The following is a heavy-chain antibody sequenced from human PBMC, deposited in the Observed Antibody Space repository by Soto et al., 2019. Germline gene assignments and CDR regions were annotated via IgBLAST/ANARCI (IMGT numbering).Heavy chain of an antibody. CDR3: ARGYLPPYYYYGMDV. J-gene: IGHJ6*02. CDR1: GYTFTSYA. CDR2: INAGNGNT. D-gene: IGHD3-9*01. V-gene: IGHV1-3*01. Sequence: AVKVACKSSGYTFTSYAMHCVRQAPGQRLEWMGWINAGNGNTKYSQKFQGRVTITRDTSASTAYMELSSLRSEDTAVYYCARGYLPPYYYYGMDVWGQGTTVTVSS.